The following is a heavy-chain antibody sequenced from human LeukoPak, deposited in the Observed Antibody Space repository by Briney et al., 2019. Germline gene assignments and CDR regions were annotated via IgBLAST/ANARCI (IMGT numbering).Heavy chain of an antibody. V-gene: IGHV4-39*01. CDR1: GGSISSSSYY. J-gene: IGHJ4*02. CDR2: IFYSGST. D-gene: IGHD3-22*01. Sequence: SETLSLTCTVSGGSISSSSYYWGWIRQPPGKGLEWIGSIFYSGSTYYNPSLKSRVTISVDTSKNQFSLKLSSVAAADTAVYYCARTTYYFDSSGYFSCYFDFWGQGTLVTVSS. CDR3: ARTTYYFDSSGYFSCYFDF.